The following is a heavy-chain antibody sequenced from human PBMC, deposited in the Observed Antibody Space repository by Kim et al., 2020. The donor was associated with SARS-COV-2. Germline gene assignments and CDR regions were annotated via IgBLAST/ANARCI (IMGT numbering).Heavy chain of an antibody. CDR2: ASYIGNT. Sequence: SETLCLTCTVSGCSLSSCSYYWGRIRQPQGQGLVWTGTASYIGNTYYNPSLKRRVTISVNTYKNQFPLKLGPVTAADTADYYCARHQRYTSDWYF. CDR3: ARHQRYTSDWYF. V-gene: IGHV4-39*01. J-gene: IGHJ2*01. D-gene: IGHD6-19*01. CDR1: GCSLSSCSYY.